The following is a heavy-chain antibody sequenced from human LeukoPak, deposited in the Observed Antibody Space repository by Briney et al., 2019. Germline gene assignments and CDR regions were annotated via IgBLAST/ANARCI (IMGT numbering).Heavy chain of an antibody. V-gene: IGHV3-13*05. D-gene: IGHD3-3*01. CDR1: GFTFSSYD. CDR2: IGTAGDP. CDR3: AKGVNYDFWSVNYYYYGMDV. J-gene: IGHJ6*02. Sequence: GGSLRLSCAASGFTFSSYDMHWVRQATGKGLEWVSAIGTAGDPYYPGSVKGRFTISRENAKNSLYLQMNSLRAGDTALYYCAKGVNYDFWSVNYYYYGMDVWGQGTTVTVSS.